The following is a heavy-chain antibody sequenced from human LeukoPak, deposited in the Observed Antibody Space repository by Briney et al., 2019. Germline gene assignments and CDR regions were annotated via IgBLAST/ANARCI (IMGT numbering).Heavy chain of an antibody. CDR1: GFTFSSYG. CDR3: ARSGVELDSGYDRYYYYMDV. Sequence: GGSLRLSCAASGFTFSSYGMHWVRQAPGKGLEWVAVIWYDGSNKYYAESAKGRFTISRDNTKNTLYLQMNSLRAEDTAVYYCARSGVELDSGYDRYYYYMDVWGKGTTVTVSS. V-gene: IGHV3-33*01. J-gene: IGHJ6*03. CDR2: IWYDGSNK. D-gene: IGHD5-12*01.